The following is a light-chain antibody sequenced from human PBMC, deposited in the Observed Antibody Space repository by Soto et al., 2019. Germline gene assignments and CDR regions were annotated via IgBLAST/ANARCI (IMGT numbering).Light chain of an antibody. J-gene: IGKJ1*01. CDR1: QFLSSY. CDR3: QQYGSSYPWT. V-gene: IGKV3-20*01. CDR2: GAS. Sequence: EVVLTQSPVTLSLSPGERASLSCRASQFLSSYLAWYQQKPGQAPRLLIYGASSRATGIPDRFSGSGSGTDFTLTIRRLEPEDFAVYYCQQYGSSYPWTFGQGTKVDIK.